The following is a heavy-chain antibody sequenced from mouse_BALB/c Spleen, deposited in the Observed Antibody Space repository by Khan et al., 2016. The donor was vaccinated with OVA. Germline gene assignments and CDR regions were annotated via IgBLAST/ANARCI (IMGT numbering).Heavy chain of an antibody. CDR3: VNHGSSSAWFTY. D-gene: IGHD1-1*01. Sequence: QVQLKESGAELVKPGASVKMSCKASDYTFTNYWMHWVKQRPGQGLEWIGYINPSTDYTEYNQKFKDKATLTADKSSSTAYMQLSSLTSEDSAVYYCVNHGSSSAWFTYWGQGTLVTVSA. CDR1: DYTFTNYW. CDR2: INPSTDYT. J-gene: IGHJ3*01. V-gene: IGHV1-7*01.